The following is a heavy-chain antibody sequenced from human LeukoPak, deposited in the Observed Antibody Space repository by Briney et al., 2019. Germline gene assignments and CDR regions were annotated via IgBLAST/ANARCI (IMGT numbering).Heavy chain of an antibody. CDR3: ARVGYQLLSNYYYYYMDV. J-gene: IGHJ6*03. D-gene: IGHD2-2*01. Sequence: PGGSLRLSCAASGFTFGSYWMSWVRQAPGKGLEWVSGINWNGDSTGYADSVKGRFTISRDNAKNSLYLQMNSLRAEDTALYHCARVGYQLLSNYYYYYMDVWGKGTTVTVSS. CDR2: INWNGDST. V-gene: IGHV3-20*01. CDR1: GFTFGSYW.